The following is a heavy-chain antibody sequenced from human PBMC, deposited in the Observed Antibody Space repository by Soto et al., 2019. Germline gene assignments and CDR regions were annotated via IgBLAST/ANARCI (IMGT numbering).Heavy chain of an antibody. V-gene: IGHV4-39*01. CDR2: IYYSGST. CDR3: ARWRYNWNRHNRLAN. D-gene: IGHD1-20*01. CDR1: VVSSISRIYY. J-gene: IGHJ1*01. Sequence: SETLALTCTVSVVSSISRIYYLGFIRQPPGKGLEWIGSIYYSGSTYYNPSLKIRVTISLDTSKHQFSLKLSSVTSADTDVYYCARWRYNWNRHNRLANWGQRTPVPXAS.